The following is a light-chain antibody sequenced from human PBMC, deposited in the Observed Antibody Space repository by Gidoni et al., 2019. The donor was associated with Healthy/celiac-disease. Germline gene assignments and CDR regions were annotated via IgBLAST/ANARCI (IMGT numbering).Light chain of an antibody. CDR2: GAS. J-gene: IGKJ3*01. CDR3: QQYGSSPEFT. Sequence: DIVLTQSPGTLSLSPGERATLSCRASQSVSSRYLAWYQQKPGPAPRLLSYGASSRATGIPDRFSGSGSGTDFTRTISRLEPEDCAVYYCQQYGSSPEFTFGPGTKVDIK. V-gene: IGKV3-20*01. CDR1: QSVSSRY.